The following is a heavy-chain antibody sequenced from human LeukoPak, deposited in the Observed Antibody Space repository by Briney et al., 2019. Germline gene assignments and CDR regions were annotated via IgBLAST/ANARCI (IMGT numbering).Heavy chain of an antibody. Sequence: PGGSLRLSCAASGFTFSSYSMNWVRQAPGKGLEWVSSISSSSSYIYYADSVKGRFTISRDNAKNSLYLQMNSLRAEDTAVYYCARAPAAPSYYFDYWGQGTLVTVSS. CDR3: ARAPAAPSYYFDY. CDR2: ISSSSSYI. V-gene: IGHV3-21*01. CDR1: GFTFSSYS. J-gene: IGHJ4*02. D-gene: IGHD6-13*01.